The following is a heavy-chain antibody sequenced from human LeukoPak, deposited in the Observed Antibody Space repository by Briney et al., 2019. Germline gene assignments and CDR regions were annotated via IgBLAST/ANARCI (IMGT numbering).Heavy chain of an antibody. CDR2: ISYDGSNK. CDR1: GFTFSGFW. J-gene: IGHJ4*02. Sequence: GGSLRLSCAASGFTFSGFWMSWVRQTPGKGLEWVAVISYDGSNKYYADSVKGRFTISRDNSKNTLYLQMNSLRAEDTAVYYCARGGIPDYWGQGTLVTVSS. CDR3: ARGGIPDY. V-gene: IGHV3-30-3*01. D-gene: IGHD2-15*01.